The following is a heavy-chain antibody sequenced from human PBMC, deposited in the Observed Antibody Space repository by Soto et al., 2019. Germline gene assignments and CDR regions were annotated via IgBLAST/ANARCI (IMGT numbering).Heavy chain of an antibody. CDR2: ISYSGSTI. CDR1: GFTFSSYE. Sequence: EVQVVESGGGLVQPGGSLRLSCTAAGFTFSSYEMNWVRQAPGKGLEWVSYISYSGSTIYYADSVKGRFTISRDNAKNSLYLQMNSPRAEDTAVYYCARGPQFPDIEVIPGAVDDWGQGTLVTVSS. CDR3: ARGPQFPDIEVIPGAVDD. D-gene: IGHD2-2*01. J-gene: IGHJ4*02. V-gene: IGHV3-48*03.